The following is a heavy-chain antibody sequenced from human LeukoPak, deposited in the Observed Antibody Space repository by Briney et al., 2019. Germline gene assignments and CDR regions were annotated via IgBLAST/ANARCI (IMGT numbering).Heavy chain of an antibody. CDR3: ARDRYSPTFDP. Sequence: GGSLRLSCAASGFTVNSNYMNWVRQAPGRGLEWVSRINSDGSSTSYADSVKGRFTISRDNAKNTLYLQMNSLRAEDTAVYYCARDRYSPTFDPWGQGTLVTVSS. CDR2: INSDGSST. V-gene: IGHV3-74*01. CDR1: GFTVNSNY. D-gene: IGHD5-18*01. J-gene: IGHJ5*02.